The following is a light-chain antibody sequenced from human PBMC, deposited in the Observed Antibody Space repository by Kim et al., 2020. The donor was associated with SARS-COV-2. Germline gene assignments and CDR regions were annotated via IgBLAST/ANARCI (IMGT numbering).Light chain of an antibody. J-gene: IGLJ1*01. V-gene: IGLV2-23*02. CDR3: CSYAGSSTLYV. CDR1: SSDVGSYNL. Sequence: QSSLTQPASVSGSPGQSITISCTGTSSDVGSYNLVSWYQQHPGKAPKLMIYEVSQRPSGVSNRFSGSKSGNTASLMISGLQAEDEADYYCCSYAGSSTLYVFGTGIKVTVL. CDR2: EVS.